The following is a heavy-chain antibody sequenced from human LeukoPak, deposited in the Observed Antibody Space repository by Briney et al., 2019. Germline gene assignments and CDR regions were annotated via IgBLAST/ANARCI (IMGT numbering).Heavy chain of an antibody. CDR3: AKDINPELWYYFDY. D-gene: IGHD2-21*01. CDR1: GFTFSSYA. Sequence: PGRSLRLSCAASGFTFSSYAMHWVRQAPGKGLEWVSGISWNSGSIGYADSVKGRFTISRDNAKNSLYLQMNSLRAEDTALYYCAKDINPELWYYFDYWGQGTLVTVSS. V-gene: IGHV3-9*01. J-gene: IGHJ4*02. CDR2: ISWNSGSI.